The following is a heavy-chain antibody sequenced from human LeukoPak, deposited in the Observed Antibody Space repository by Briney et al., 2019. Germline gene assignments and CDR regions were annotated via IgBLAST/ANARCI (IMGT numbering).Heavy chain of an antibody. CDR1: GGSISSYY. CDR3: ARISMGDGYNFDY. J-gene: IGHJ4*02. Sequence: PSETLSLTCAVSGGSISSYYWSWIRQPPGKGLEWIGYIYYSGSTNYNPSLKSRVTISVDTSKNQFSLKLSSVTAADTAMYYCARISMGDGYNFDYWGQGTLVTVSS. V-gene: IGHV4-59*01. CDR2: IYYSGST. D-gene: IGHD5-24*01.